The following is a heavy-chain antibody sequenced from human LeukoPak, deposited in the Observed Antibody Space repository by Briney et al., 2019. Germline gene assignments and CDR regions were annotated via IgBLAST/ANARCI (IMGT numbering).Heavy chain of an antibody. V-gene: IGHV1-2*02. Sequence: ASVKVSCKASGYTFTGYYMHWVRQSPGQGLEWMGWINPNSGGTNYAPKFQGRVTMTRDTSISTAYMELSRLRSDDTAVYYCARDTWELFGCDYYYYMDVWGKGTTATVSS. J-gene: IGHJ6*03. CDR2: INPNSGGT. CDR3: ARDTWELFGCDYYYYMDV. CDR1: GYTFTGYY. D-gene: IGHD1-26*01.